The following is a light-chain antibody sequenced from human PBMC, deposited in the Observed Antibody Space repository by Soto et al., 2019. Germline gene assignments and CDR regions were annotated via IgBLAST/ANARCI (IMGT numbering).Light chain of an antibody. V-gene: IGKV3-20*01. CDR2: GAS. Sequence: EVVLTQSPGTXSLSPGERATLSCRASQSVSSDYLTWYQQKPGQAPRLLIYGASSRATGLPDRFSGSGSGTDFTLTISRLEPEDFAVYYCQQYGSSPEITFGPGTKVDVK. CDR1: QSVSSDY. J-gene: IGKJ3*01. CDR3: QQYGSSPEIT.